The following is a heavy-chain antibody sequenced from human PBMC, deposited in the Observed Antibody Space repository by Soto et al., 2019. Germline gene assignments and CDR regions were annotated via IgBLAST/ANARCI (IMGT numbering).Heavy chain of an antibody. Sequence: ASVKVSCKASGYTFTGYYMHWVRQAPGQGLEWMGCISPDSGGTNYAQKFQGRVTMTRDTSITTAYMELTSLRSDDTAVYFCARDSGYCTSTSCYYFDSWGQGSQVTVSS. D-gene: IGHD2-2*01. CDR2: ISPDSGGT. J-gene: IGHJ4*02. CDR3: ARDSGYCTSTSCYYFDS. CDR1: GYTFTGYY. V-gene: IGHV1-2*02.